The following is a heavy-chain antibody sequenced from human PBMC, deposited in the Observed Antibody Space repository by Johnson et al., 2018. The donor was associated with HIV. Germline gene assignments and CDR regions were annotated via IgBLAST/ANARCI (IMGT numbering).Heavy chain of an antibody. J-gene: IGHJ3*02. CDR3: ARSSSATYYGDAFDM. V-gene: IGHV3-20*04. Sequence: EVQLVESGGGVVRPGGSLRLSCAASGFSFDDYGMSWVRQAPGKGLEWVSGINWNGGSTGYGDSVKGRFTISRDNAKNSLYLQLNSLRAEDTAVYYCARSSSATYYGDAFDMWGQGTMVTVSS. CDR1: GFSFDDYG. CDR2: INWNGGST. D-gene: IGHD3-10*01.